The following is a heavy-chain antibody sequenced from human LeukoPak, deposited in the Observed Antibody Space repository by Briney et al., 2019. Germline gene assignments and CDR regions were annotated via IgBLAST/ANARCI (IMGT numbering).Heavy chain of an antibody. V-gene: IGHV3-21*01. CDR2: ISSSSSYI. CDR3: ARLARDGYSGVPFDY. CDR1: GFTFSSYS. D-gene: IGHD5-24*01. J-gene: IGHJ4*02. Sequence: KPGGSLRLSCAASGFTFSSYSMNWVRQAPGKGLEWVSSISSSSSYIYYADSVKGRFTISRDNAKNSLYLQMNSLRAEDTAVYYCARLARDGYSGVPFDYWGQGTLVTVSS.